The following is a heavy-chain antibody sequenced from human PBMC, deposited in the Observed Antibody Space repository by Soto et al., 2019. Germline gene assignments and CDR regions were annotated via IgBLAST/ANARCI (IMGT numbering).Heavy chain of an antibody. CDR1: GDSVSSNSAG. CDR3: ARGSWDDVSGHYYMDV. J-gene: IGHJ6*03. V-gene: IGHV6-1*01. D-gene: IGHD1-1*01. CDR2: TYYRSKWYF. Sequence: PSQTLSLTCAISGDSVSSNSAGWNWIRQTPSRGLEWLGRTYYRSKWYFNYAVSVEGRITINPDTSKNQFSLQLSSVTPDDTAVYYCARGSWDDVSGHYYMDVWGKGTTVPVSS.